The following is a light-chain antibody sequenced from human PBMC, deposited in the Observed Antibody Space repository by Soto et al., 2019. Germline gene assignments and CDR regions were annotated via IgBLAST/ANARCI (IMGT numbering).Light chain of an antibody. CDR2: EVS. CDR1: NSDVGGYNH. Sequence: QSALTQPASVSGSPGQSITISCTGTNSDVGGYNHVSWYQQHPGKAPKLMIYEVSNRPSGVSNRFSGSKSGNTASLTISGLQTEDEADYYCASYTSSSSYVFGTGTKV. V-gene: IGLV2-14*01. CDR3: ASYTSSSSYV. J-gene: IGLJ1*01.